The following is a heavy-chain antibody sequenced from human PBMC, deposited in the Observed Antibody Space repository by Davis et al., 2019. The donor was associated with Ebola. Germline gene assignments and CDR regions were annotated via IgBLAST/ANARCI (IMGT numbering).Heavy chain of an antibody. CDR2: IDARSDYI. CDR3: ARVDGSSWYLGWFDP. J-gene: IGHJ5*02. Sequence: PGGSLRLSCVASGFSFRTYSMNWVRQAPGKGLEWVSSIDARSDYIYYTDSVKGRFTISRDNAKNSLYLQMNSLRAEDTAVYYCARVDGSSWYLGWFDPWGQGTLVTVSS. CDR1: GFSFRTYS. D-gene: IGHD6-13*01. V-gene: IGHV3-21*01.